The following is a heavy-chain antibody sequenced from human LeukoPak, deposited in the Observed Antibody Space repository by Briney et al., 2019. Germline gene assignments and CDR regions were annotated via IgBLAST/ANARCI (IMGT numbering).Heavy chain of an antibody. D-gene: IGHD1-7*01. CDR3: ARDHKLELLYHYYGMDV. J-gene: IGHJ6*02. V-gene: IGHV3-30-3*01. Sequence: GRSLRLSCAASGFTFSSYAMHWVRQAPGKGLEWVAVISYDGSNKYYADSVKGRFTISRDNSKNTLYLQMNSLRAEDTAVYYCARDHKLELLYHYYGMDVWGQGTTVTVSS. CDR1: GFTFSSYA. CDR2: ISYDGSNK.